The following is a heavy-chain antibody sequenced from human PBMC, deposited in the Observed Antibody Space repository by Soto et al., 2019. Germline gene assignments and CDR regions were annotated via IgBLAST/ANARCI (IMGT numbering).Heavy chain of an antibody. CDR2: IIPIFGTA. J-gene: IGHJ6*02. Sequence: ASVKVSCKASGGTFSSYAISWVRQAPGQGLEWMGGIIPIFGTANYAQKFQGRVTITADKSTSTAYMGLSSLRSEDTAGYYCARSKGDDDYSKGVYYYYYYGMDVWGQGTTVTVSS. V-gene: IGHV1-69*06. CDR1: GGTFSSYA. CDR3: ARSKGDDDYSKGVYYYYYYGMDV. D-gene: IGHD4-4*01.